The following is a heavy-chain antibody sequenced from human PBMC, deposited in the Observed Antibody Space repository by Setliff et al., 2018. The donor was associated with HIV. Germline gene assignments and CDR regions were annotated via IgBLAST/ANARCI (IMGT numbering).Heavy chain of an antibody. D-gene: IGHD2-15*01. CDR3: ALTGHRLLRGYMDV. CDR2: LYVSGDT. Sequence: SETLALTCYVPDDPIGSYYWGWVRQPAGKGLEWIGRLYVSGDTNYNPSLKSRVTMSLDTSKKHFSLNLKSVTAADTAVYYCALTGHRLLRGYMDVWGKGTTVTVSS. J-gene: IGHJ6*03. CDR1: DDPIGSYY. V-gene: IGHV4-4*07.